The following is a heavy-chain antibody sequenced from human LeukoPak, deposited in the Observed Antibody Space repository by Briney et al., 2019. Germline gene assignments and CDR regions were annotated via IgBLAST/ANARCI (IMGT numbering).Heavy chain of an antibody. CDR2: MNPNSGNT. V-gene: IGHV1-8*01. J-gene: IGHJ5*02. CDR3: ARVARPRRNWFDP. D-gene: IGHD5-12*01. CDR1: GYTFTSHD. Sequence: ASVKVSCKASGYTFTSHDINWVRQATGQGLEWTGWMNPNSGNTGYAQKFQGRVTMTRNTSISTAYMELSSLRSEDTAVYYCARVARPRRNWFDPWGQGTLVTVSS.